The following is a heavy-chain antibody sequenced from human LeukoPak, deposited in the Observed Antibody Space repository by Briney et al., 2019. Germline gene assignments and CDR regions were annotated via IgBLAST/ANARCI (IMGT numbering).Heavy chain of an antibody. J-gene: IGHJ6*03. D-gene: IGHD5-24*01. CDR2: ISSGGSTT. Sequence: GGSLRLSCAASGFTFSDHYMSWIRQAPGKGLECVSYISSGGSTTYYTDSVKGRFTISRDNGKNALYLQMNSLRAEDTAVYYCGRGRLQFYFMDVWGEGTTVTVSS. CDR3: GRGRLQFYFMDV. CDR1: GFTFSDHY. V-gene: IGHV3-11*01.